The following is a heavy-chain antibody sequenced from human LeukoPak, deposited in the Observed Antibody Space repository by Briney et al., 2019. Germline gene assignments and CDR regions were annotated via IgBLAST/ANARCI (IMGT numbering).Heavy chain of an antibody. J-gene: IGHJ6*02. CDR2: ISAYNGNT. V-gene: IGHV1-18*01. D-gene: IGHD1-26*01. Sequence: GASVKVSCKASGYTFTSYGISWVRQAPGQGLEWMGWISAYNGNTNYAQKLQGRVTMTTDTSTSTAYMELRSLRSDDTAVYYCARGPLSGSYLVLSKNYGMDVWGQGTTVTVSS. CDR3: ARGPLSGSYLVLSKNYGMDV. CDR1: GYTFTSYG.